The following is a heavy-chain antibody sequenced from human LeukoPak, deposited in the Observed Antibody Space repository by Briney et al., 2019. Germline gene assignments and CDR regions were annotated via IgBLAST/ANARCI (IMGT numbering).Heavy chain of an antibody. J-gene: IGHJ4*02. V-gene: IGHV3-64D*06. CDR1: GFTFSTSA. CDR3: VKLPYSDTSAYYVDY. D-gene: IGHD3-22*01. Sequence: GSLRLSCSTSGFTFSTSAIHWLCQAPGKGLEYVSAISSNGGSTYYAGSVKGRFTISRDNSKNTLSLQMSSLRPEDTAVYYCVKLPYSDTSAYYVDYWGQGTLVTVSS. CDR2: ISSNGGST.